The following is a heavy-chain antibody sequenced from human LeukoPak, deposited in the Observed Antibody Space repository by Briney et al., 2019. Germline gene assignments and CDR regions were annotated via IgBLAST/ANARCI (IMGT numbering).Heavy chain of an antibody. J-gene: IGHJ5*02. Sequence: PSETLSLTCAVYGGSFSGYYWSWIRQPPGKGLEWIGEINHSGSTNYNPSLKSRVTISVDTSKNQFSLKLSSVTAADTAVYYCARGGIVSSSWSRGPNWFNPWGLGTLVSVSS. V-gene: IGHV4-34*01. CDR3: ARGGIVSSSWSRGPNWFNP. CDR2: INHSGST. D-gene: IGHD6-13*01. CDR1: GGSFSGYY.